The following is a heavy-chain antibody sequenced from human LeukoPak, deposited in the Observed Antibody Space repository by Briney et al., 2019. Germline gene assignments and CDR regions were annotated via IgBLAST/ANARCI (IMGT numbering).Heavy chain of an antibody. V-gene: IGHV4-4*02. CDR3: ARMTTVTTWYYDY. Sequence: SETLSLTCAVSGGSISIINWWSWVRQPPGKGLEWIGEIYHSGSTNYNPSLKSRVTISVDKSKNQFSLKLSSVTAADTAVYYCARMTTVTTWYYDYWGQGTLVTVSS. CDR2: IYHSGST. D-gene: IGHD4-17*01. J-gene: IGHJ4*02. CDR1: GGSISIINW.